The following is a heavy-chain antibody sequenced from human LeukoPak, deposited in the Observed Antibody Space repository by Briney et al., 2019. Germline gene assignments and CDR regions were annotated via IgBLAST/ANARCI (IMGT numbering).Heavy chain of an antibody. CDR2: ISGNGADT. Sequence: GGSLRLSCAASGFTFSSYAMTWVRQAPGKGLECVSAISGNGADTYYADSVKGRFTISRDNSKITVYLQMNSLRAADTAVYYCAKDLSRSTSWVIDAFDIWGQGTMVTVSS. CDR3: AKDLSRSTSWVIDAFDI. V-gene: IGHV3-23*01. D-gene: IGHD2-2*01. J-gene: IGHJ3*02. CDR1: GFTFSSYA.